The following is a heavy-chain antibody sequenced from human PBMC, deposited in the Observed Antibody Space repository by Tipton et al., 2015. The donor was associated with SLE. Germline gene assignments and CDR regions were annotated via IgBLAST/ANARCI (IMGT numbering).Heavy chain of an antibody. CDR1: GFTFSSYA. D-gene: IGHD1-1*01. Sequence: AVSGFTFSSYAMRWVRQAPGKGLEWVSSISSSSSYIYYADSVKGRFTISRDNAKNSLYLQMTSLRAEDTAVYYCARETNWNDGAFDIWGQGTMVTVSS. V-gene: IGHV3-21*01. CDR2: ISSSSSYI. CDR3: ARETNWNDGAFDI. J-gene: IGHJ3*02.